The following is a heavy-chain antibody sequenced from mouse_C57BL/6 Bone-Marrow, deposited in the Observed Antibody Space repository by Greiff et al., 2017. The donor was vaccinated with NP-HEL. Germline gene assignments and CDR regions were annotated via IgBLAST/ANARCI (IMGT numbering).Heavy chain of an antibody. CDR3: ARDVGWLLRYFDV. CDR2: INYDGSST. D-gene: IGHD2-3*01. V-gene: IGHV5-16*01. CDR1: GFTFSDYY. J-gene: IGHJ1*03. Sequence: EVQVVESEGGLVQPGSSMKLSCTASGFTFSDYYMAWVRQVPEKGLEWVANINYDGSSTYYLDSLKSRFIISRDNAKNILYLQMSRLKSEDTATYYCARDVGWLLRYFDVWGTGTTVTVSS.